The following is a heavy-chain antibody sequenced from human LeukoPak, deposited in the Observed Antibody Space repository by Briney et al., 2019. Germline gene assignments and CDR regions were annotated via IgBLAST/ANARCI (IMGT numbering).Heavy chain of an antibody. CDR1: GFTFSSYG. CDR3: APDHGGY. D-gene: IGHD3-16*01. J-gene: IGHJ4*02. CDR2: IWYDGSNT. V-gene: IGHV3-33*08. Sequence: GGSLRLSCAASGFTFSSYGMHWVRQAPGKGLEWVAIIWYDGSNTYYADSVKGRFTISRDNSKNTLYLQMNNLRVEDTAVYYCAPDHGGYWGQGTLVTVSS.